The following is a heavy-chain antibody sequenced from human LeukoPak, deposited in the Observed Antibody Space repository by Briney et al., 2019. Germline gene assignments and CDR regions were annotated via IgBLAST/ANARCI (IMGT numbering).Heavy chain of an antibody. V-gene: IGHV1-2*02. D-gene: IGHD5-12*01. CDR2: INPNSGGT. J-gene: IGHJ6*03. CDR1: GYTFTGYY. Sequence: GASVKVSCKASGYTFTGYYMHWVRQAPGQGLEWMGWINPNSGGTNYAQKFQGRVTMTRDTSISTAYMELSGLRSDDTAVYYCARSGDINYYYYMDVWGKGTTVTVSS. CDR3: ARSGDINYYYYMDV.